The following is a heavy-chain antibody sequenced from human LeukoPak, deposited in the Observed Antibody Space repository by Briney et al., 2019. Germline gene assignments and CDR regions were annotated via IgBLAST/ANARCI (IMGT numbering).Heavy chain of an antibody. CDR3: ASDREYYYGSGSFDY. Sequence: GGSLRLSCVASGFTFSSYWMSWVRQAPGKGLEWVANIKQDGSEKYYVDSVKGRFTISRDNAKNSLYLQMNSLRAEDTAVYYCASDREYYYGSGSFDYWGQGTLVTVSS. CDR1: GFTFSSYW. D-gene: IGHD3-10*01. V-gene: IGHV3-7*04. CDR2: IKQDGSEK. J-gene: IGHJ4*02.